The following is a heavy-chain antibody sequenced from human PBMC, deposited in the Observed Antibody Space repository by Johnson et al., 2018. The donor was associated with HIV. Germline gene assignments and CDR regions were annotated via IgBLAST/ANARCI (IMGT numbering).Heavy chain of an antibody. Sequence: QVQLVESGGGVVQPGRSLRLSCAASGFTFSSYAMHWVRQAPGKGLEWVAVISYDGSNKYYADSVKGRFTISRDNSKNTLYLQMNSLRAEDTAVYYCARARDGYCSGGSCYGDAFDIWGQGTMVTVSS. J-gene: IGHJ3*02. CDR2: ISYDGSNK. CDR1: GFTFSSYA. CDR3: ARARDGYCSGGSCYGDAFDI. D-gene: IGHD2-15*01. V-gene: IGHV3-30-3*01.